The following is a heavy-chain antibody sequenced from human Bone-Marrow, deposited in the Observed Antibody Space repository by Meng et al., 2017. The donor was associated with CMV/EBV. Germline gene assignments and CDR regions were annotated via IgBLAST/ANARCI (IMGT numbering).Heavy chain of an antibody. Sequence: SVKVSCKASGGTFSSYAISWVRQAPGQGLEWMGGIIPILGIANYAQKFQGRVTITADKSTSTAYMELSSLRSEDTAVYYCARDLRPLPSDYDFWSSFPTRGNYFDYWGQGTLVTVSS. CDR1: GGTFSSYA. CDR3: ARDLRPLPSDYDFWSSFPTRGNYFDY. J-gene: IGHJ4*02. D-gene: IGHD3-3*01. CDR2: IIPILGIA. V-gene: IGHV1-69*10.